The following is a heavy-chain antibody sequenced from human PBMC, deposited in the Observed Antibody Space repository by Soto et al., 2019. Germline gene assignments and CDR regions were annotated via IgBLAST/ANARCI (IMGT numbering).Heavy chain of an antibody. CDR3: ARGQGAAAGHSNFDY. CDR1: GGSISSYY. Sequence: SETLYLTCTVSGGSISSYYWSWIRQPPGKGLEWIGYIYYSGSTNYNPSLKSRVTISVDTSKNQFSLKLSSVTAADTAVYYCARGQGAAAGHSNFDYWGQGALVTVSS. V-gene: IGHV4-59*08. J-gene: IGHJ4*02. D-gene: IGHD6-13*01. CDR2: IYYSGST.